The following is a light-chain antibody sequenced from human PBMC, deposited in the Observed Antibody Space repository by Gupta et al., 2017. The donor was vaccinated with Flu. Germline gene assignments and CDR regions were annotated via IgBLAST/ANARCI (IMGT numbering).Light chain of an antibody. CDR2: AKN. CDR1: SLRNSY. CDR3: YSRANTTNPNGV. J-gene: IGLJ3*02. V-gene: IGLV3-19*01. Sequence: SSELTQDPAVSAALGQTVRITCQGDSLRNSYASWYQQKPGQAPVLGIDAKNIRPSGIPDRFAFSSSGTNDSSTLTSAQAKDEADDDYYSRANTTNPNGVFGGGIKVTVL.